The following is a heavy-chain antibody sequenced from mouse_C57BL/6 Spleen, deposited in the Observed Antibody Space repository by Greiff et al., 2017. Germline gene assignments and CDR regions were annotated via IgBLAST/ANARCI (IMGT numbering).Heavy chain of an antibody. CDR2: INPSSGYT. D-gene: IGHD2-2*01. CDR3: ARRKGYDDAMDY. Sequence: VQLQQSGAELARPGASVKMSCKASGYTFTSYTMHWVKQRPGQGLEWIGYINPSSGYTKYNQKFKDKATLTADKSSSTAYKQLSSLTSEDSAVYYCARRKGYDDAMDYWGQGTSVTVSS. CDR1: GYTFTSYT. V-gene: IGHV1-4*01. J-gene: IGHJ4*01.